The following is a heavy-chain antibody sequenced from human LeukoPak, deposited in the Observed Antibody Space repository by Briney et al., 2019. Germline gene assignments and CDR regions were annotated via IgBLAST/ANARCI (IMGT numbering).Heavy chain of an antibody. J-gene: IGHJ6*04. D-gene: IGHD3-10*02. Sequence: QTGGSLRLSCAASGFAFSSYRMNWFRQAPGKGLEWVSYISSSSSTIYYADSAKGRFTISRDNVKNSLYLQMNSLRAEDTAVYYCAELGITMIGGVWGKGTTVTISS. CDR1: GFAFSSYR. CDR3: AELGITMIGGV. V-gene: IGHV3-48*01. CDR2: ISSSSSTI.